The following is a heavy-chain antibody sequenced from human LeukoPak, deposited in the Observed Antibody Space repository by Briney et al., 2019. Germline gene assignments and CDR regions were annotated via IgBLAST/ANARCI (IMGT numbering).Heavy chain of an antibody. CDR1: GFTFSSYA. Sequence: GGSLRLSCAASGFTFSSYAMHWVRQAPGKWLEWVAVISYDGSNKYYADSVKGRFTISRDNSKNTLYLQMNSLRAEDTAVYYCARAGSSGWLLDYWGQGTLVTVSS. CDR2: ISYDGSNK. D-gene: IGHD6-19*01. V-gene: IGHV3-30-3*01. J-gene: IGHJ4*02. CDR3: ARAGSSGWLLDY.